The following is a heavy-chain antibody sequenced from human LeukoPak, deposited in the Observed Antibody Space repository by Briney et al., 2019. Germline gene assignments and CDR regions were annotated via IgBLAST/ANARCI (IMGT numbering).Heavy chain of an antibody. D-gene: IGHD6-19*01. CDR2: MYYSGST. CDR1: GGSVSSHY. J-gene: IGHJ5*02. CDR3: ARDRSPPVGWFDP. V-gene: IGHV4-59*02. Sequence: SETLSLTCSVSGGSVSSHYWSWIRQAPGKGLEWIGYMYYSGSTKYNPSLKSRVTISVDTSKDKFSLKPSSVTAADTAVYYCARDRSPPVGWFDPWGQGTLVTVSS.